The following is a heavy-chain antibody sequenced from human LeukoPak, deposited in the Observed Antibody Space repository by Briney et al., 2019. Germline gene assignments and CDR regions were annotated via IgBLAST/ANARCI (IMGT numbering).Heavy chain of an antibody. CDR2: ISGSSGST. D-gene: IGHD1-7*01. CDR1: GFIFSGSS. J-gene: IGHJ3*02. Sequence: GSLRLSCAASGFIFSGSSMHWVRQAPGKGLEWVSAISGSSGSTYYADSVKGRFTISRDNSKNTLYLQMNSLRAEDTAVYYCAKSELLRSYDAFDIWGQGTMVTVSS. V-gene: IGHV3-23*01. CDR3: AKSELLRSYDAFDI.